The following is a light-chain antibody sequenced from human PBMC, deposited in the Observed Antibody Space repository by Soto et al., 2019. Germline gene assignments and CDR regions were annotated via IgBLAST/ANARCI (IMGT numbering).Light chain of an antibody. CDR3: ALYMGGEGV. Sequence: QTVVTQEPSFSVSPGGTVTLTCGLSSGSVSTNYYPSWYQQAPGQAPRTLIYTTNTRSSGVPDRFSGSILGNKAALTFTGAQADDEADYYCALYMGGEGVFGGGTQLTVL. V-gene: IGLV8-61*01. CDR2: TTN. CDR1: SGSVSTNYY. J-gene: IGLJ2*01.